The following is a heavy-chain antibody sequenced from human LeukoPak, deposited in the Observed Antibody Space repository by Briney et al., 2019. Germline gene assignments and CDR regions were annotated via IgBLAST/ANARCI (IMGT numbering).Heavy chain of an antibody. J-gene: IGHJ5*02. Sequence: GGPLQISSQCSGYSFASDLSGGVRQMTAQCLEWMGIIYPGDSDTRYSPSFQGQVTISADKSISTAYLQWSSLKASDTAMYYGARHPNENWFDPWGQGTLVTVSS. V-gene: IGHV5-51*01. D-gene: IGHD1-1*01. CDR1: GYSFASDL. CDR2: IYPGDSDT. CDR3: ARHPNENWFDP.